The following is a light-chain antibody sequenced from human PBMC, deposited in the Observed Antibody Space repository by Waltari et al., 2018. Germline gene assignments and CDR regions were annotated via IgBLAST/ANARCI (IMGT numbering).Light chain of an antibody. V-gene: IGKV1-6*02. Sequence: AIQMTQSPSSLSASFGDRVIITCRASQGIRNDLGWYQQKPGKAPKLLIYAASSLQSGVPARFSGSGSGTDFTLTISSLQPEDFATYYCLQDYNYPLTFGGGTKVEI. J-gene: IGKJ4*01. CDR1: QGIRND. CDR2: AAS. CDR3: LQDYNYPLT.